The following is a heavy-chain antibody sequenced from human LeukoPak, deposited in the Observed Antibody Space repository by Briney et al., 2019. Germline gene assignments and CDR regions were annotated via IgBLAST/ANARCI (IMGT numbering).Heavy chain of an antibody. V-gene: IGHV3-23*01. Sequence: GGSLRLSCPVSGFTFSSYAMSWVRQAPGRGLEWVSVISTSGESAYYADSVKGRFTISRDNSKNTLYLQMNSLRAEDTAVYYCAKDQYSSGGWFDPWGQGTLVTVSS. CDR3: AKDQYSSGGWFDP. CDR1: GFTFSSYA. J-gene: IGHJ5*02. CDR2: ISTSGESA. D-gene: IGHD6-19*01.